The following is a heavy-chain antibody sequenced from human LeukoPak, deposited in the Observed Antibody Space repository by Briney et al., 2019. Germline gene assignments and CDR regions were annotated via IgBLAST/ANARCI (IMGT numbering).Heavy chain of an antibody. CDR3: ARNQYFDY. J-gene: IGHJ4*02. CDR1: GGSISSGGYS. CDR2: IYHSGST. Sequence: PSETLSLTCAVSGGSISSGGYSWSWIRQPPGKGLEWIGYIYHSGSTYYNPSLKSRVTISVDRSKNQFSLKLSSVTAADTAVYHCARNQYFDYWGQGTLVTVSS. D-gene: IGHD1-14*01. V-gene: IGHV4-30-2*01.